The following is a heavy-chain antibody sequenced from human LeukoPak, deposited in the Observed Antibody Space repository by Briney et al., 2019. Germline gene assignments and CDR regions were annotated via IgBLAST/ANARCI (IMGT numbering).Heavy chain of an antibody. CDR2: MNPNSGNT. D-gene: IGHD5-18*01. CDR3: ARGLGRTAMVTWGGVRFDY. J-gene: IGHJ4*02. Sequence: GASVKVSCKASGYTFTSYDINWVRQATGQGLEWMGWMNPNSGNTGYAQKFQGRVTMTRNTSISTAYMELSSLRSEDTAVYYCARGLGRTAMVTWGGVRFDYWGQGTLVTVSS. V-gene: IGHV1-8*01. CDR1: GYTFTSYD.